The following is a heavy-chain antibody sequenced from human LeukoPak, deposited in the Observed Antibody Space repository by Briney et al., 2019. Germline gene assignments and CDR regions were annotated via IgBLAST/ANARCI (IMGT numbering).Heavy chain of an antibody. D-gene: IGHD6-19*01. CDR1: GFTVSDTY. CDR3: ARAGSGWGDFYYGMDV. CDR2: IYSGGST. Sequence: PGGSLRLSCAASGFTVSDTYMTWVRQAPGKGLEWVSDIYSGGSTYYADSVKGRLTISRDNSKNTLHLQMNSLRAEDTAVYYCARAGSGWGDFYYGMDVWGQGTTVTVSS. J-gene: IGHJ6*02. V-gene: IGHV3-66*01.